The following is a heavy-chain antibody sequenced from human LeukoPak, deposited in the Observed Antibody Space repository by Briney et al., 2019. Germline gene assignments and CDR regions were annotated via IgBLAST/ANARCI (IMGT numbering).Heavy chain of an antibody. J-gene: IGHJ5*02. Sequence: SETLSLTCAVSAGSISSSSYYWGWIRQPPGKGLEWIGFIHSNGGANYNASLNSRATISRDTSRSQVSLKLTSVTAADTAVYYCASSNLGSLGQFDPWGQGTLVTVSS. CDR3: ASSNLGSLGQFDP. CDR1: AGSISSSSYY. V-gene: IGHV4-61*05. CDR2: IHSNGGA. D-gene: IGHD3-10*01.